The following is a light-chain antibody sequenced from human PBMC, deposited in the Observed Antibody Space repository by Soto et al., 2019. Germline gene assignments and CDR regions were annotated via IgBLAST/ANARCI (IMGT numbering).Light chain of an antibody. CDR1: QSVSSN. CDR2: GAS. CDR3: QQYYDWPRVT. J-gene: IGKJ3*01. Sequence: EVVMTQSPATLSVSPGGRATLACRASQSVSSNLAWYQQKSGQAPRLLISGASTRATGIPARFSGSGSGTDFTLNISSLQSEDFAVYYCQQYYDWPRVTFGPGTRVDTK. V-gene: IGKV3D-15*01.